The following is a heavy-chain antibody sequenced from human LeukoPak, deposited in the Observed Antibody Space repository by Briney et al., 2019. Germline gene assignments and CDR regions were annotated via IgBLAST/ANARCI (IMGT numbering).Heavy chain of an antibody. CDR3: ARDSLGLRRLSEYGVDV. V-gene: IGHV3-33*01. D-gene: IGHD5-12*01. Sequence: GGSLRLSCAASGFTFSSYGMHWVRQAPGKGLEWVAVIWYDGSNKYCADSVKGRFAISRDNSKNTLYLQMNSLRAEDTAVYYCARDSLGLRRLSEYGVDVWGQGTTVTVSS. J-gene: IGHJ6*02. CDR2: IWYDGSNK. CDR1: GFTFSSYG.